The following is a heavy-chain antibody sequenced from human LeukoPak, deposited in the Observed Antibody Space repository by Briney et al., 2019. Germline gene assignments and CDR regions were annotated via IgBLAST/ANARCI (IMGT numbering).Heavy chain of an antibody. CDR1: GYSFTTFA. CDR2: INTNTGNS. J-gene: IGHJ4*02. Sequence: ASVKVSCKASGYSFTTFAMNSVRQAPRQGLEWMGWINTNTGNSTYDQDFTGRFVVSLDTSVTTTFLEISSLKAEDTARYYCARSFWIQQSSDFWGQGTLVTVSS. V-gene: IGHV7-4-1*02. D-gene: IGHD5-18*01. CDR3: ARSFWIQQSSDF.